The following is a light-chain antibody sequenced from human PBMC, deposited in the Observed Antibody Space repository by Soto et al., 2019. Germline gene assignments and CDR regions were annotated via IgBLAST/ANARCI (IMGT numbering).Light chain of an antibody. CDR3: TSYAGSNNPVV. CDR2: EVN. V-gene: IGLV2-8*01. Sequence: QSALTQPPSAAGSPGQYVTISCTGTSSDIGSYNYVSWYQQHPDKAPKLMIFEVNERPSGVPDRFSGSKSGNTASLTVSGLQAEDEADYYCTSYAGSNNPVVFGGGTQLTVL. CDR1: SSDIGSYNY. J-gene: IGLJ2*01.